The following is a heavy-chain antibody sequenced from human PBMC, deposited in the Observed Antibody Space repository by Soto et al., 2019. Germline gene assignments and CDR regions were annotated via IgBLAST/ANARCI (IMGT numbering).Heavy chain of an antibody. CDR2: FYYSGST. CDR3: ARRGIAVALYS. V-gene: IGHV4-39*01. Sequence: LQLQESGPGLVKPSETLSLSYTVSGGSVSSSTYYWGWIRQPPGKGLEWIGSFYYSGSTYYNPSLTSRGTISVDTSKNQFSLKLSSVTAADTAVYYCARRGIAVALYSWGQGTLVTVSS. CDR1: GGSVSSSTYY. J-gene: IGHJ4*02. D-gene: IGHD6-19*01.